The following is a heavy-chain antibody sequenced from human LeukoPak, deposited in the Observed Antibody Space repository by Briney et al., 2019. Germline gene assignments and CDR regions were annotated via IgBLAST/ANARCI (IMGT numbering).Heavy chain of an antibody. D-gene: IGHD3-10*01. CDR2: ISGSGGRT. J-gene: IGHJ6*04. Sequence: PGGSLTLSCTVSGFPFSSCAMSWVRHAPGKGLEWVSAISGSGGRTYYADPAKARLTISRDNSKNTLYLQMNSLRAEDTAVYYCARGILWFGDDVWGKGTTVTISS. V-gene: IGHV3-23*01. CDR3: ARGILWFGDDV. CDR1: GFPFSSCA.